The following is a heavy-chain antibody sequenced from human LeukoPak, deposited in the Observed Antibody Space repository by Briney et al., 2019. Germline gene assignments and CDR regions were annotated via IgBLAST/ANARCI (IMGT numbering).Heavy chain of an antibody. Sequence: PGGSLRLSCAASGFTFSSYAMSCVRRAPGQGLEWVSAISGSGGSTYYADSVKGRFTISRDNSKNTLYLQMNSLRAEDTAVYYCAKVDRYCSSTSCYGWDYWGQGTLVTVSS. V-gene: IGHV3-23*01. J-gene: IGHJ4*02. CDR3: AKVDRYCSSTSCYGWDY. CDR1: GFTFSSYA. CDR2: ISGSGGST. D-gene: IGHD2-2*01.